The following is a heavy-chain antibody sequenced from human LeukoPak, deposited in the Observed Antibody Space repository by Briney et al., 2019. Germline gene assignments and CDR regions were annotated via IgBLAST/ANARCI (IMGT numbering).Heavy chain of an antibody. CDR1: GFTFNNYA. V-gene: IGHV3-23*01. CDR2: ISGSGGST. J-gene: IGHJ4*02. Sequence: GGSLRLSCAASGFTFNNYAMTWVRQAPGKGLEWVSVISGSGGSTSYADSVKGRFTISRDNSKNTLYLQMNSLRAKDTAVYYCAKGSCSGGTCYCQLAYWGQGTLVTVSS. CDR3: AKGSCSGGTCYCQLAY. D-gene: IGHD2-15*01.